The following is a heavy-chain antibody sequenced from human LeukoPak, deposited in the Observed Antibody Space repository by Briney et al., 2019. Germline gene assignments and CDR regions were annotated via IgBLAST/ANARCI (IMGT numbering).Heavy chain of an antibody. Sequence: ASVKVSCKASGYTFTSYYMHWVRQAPGQGLEWMGIINPSGGSTSYAQKFQGGVTMTRDTSTSTVYMELSSLRSEDTAVYYCARASPPQRITMVRGVIIEGALDYWGQGTLVTVSS. D-gene: IGHD3-10*01. CDR1: GYTFTSYY. CDR2: INPSGGST. J-gene: IGHJ4*02. V-gene: IGHV1-46*01. CDR3: ARASPPQRITMVRGVIIEGALDY.